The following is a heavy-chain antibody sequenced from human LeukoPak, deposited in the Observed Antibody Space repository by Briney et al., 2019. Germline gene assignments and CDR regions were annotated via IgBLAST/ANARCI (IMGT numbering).Heavy chain of an antibody. J-gene: IGHJ4*02. D-gene: IGHD5-18*01. CDR1: VYTFTGYY. CDR3: ATDLGGYSYGSDY. V-gene: IGHV1-2*02. Sequence: GASVKVSCMASVYTFTGYYMHWVRQAPGQGLEWMGWINPNSGGTNYAQKFQGRVTMTRDTSISTAYMELSRLRSDDTAVYYCATDLGGYSYGSDYWGQGTLVTVSS. CDR2: INPNSGGT.